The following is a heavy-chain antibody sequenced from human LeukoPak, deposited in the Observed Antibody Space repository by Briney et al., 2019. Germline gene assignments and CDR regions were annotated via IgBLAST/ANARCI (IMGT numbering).Heavy chain of an antibody. CDR2: ISGSGGST. CDR3: AKDRAFWSGYFDPLFDY. V-gene: IGHV3-23*01. J-gene: IGHJ4*02. CDR1: GFTFSSYA. D-gene: IGHD3-3*01. Sequence: GGSLRLSCAASGFTFSSYAMSWVRQAPGKGLEWVSAISGSGGSTYYADSVKGRFTISRDNSKNTLYLQMNSLRAEDTAVYYCAKDRAFWSGYFDPLFDYWGQGTLVTVSS.